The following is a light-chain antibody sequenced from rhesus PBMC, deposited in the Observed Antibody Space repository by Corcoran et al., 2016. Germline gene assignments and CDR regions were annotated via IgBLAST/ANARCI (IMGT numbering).Light chain of an antibody. CDR2: KAS. CDR3: LQYNSSPLT. J-gene: IGKJ4*01. CDR1: QTINSW. V-gene: IGKV1-22*01. Sequence: DIQMTQSPSSLSASVGDTVTITCRASQTINSWLDWYQQKPGKAPNLPIYKASSLQSGVPSRFSGIGSGTDFTLTISSLQPEDFATYYCLQYNSSPLTFGGGTNVELK.